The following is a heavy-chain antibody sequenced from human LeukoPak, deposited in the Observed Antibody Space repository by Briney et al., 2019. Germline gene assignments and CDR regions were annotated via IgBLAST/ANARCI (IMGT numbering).Heavy chain of an antibody. J-gene: IGHJ5*01. CDR2: IWYDASNK. D-gene: IGHD1-26*01. Sequence: PGRSLTLSCAASGFTFSSFGMHWVRQAPGKGLEWVAVIWYDASNKNYADSVKGRFTISRDNSKNTLYLQMNSLRADDTAVYYCVRGVCVSSFSYLDSWGQGTLVIVSS. CDR3: VRGVCVSSFSYLDS. CDR1: GFTFSSFG. V-gene: IGHV3-33*01.